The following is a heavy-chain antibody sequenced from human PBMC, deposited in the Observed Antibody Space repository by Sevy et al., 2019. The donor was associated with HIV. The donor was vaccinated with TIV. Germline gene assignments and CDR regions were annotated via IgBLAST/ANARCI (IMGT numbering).Heavy chain of an antibody. CDR3: ARGGNGDFWSYEYYYYGMDV. D-gene: IGHD3-3*01. V-gene: IGHV1-8*01. Sequence: ASVKVSCAAFAYTFTTYDINWVRQAPGQGLEWMGWMSPNTGATGFAQKFQGRVTLTRNKSITTAYMELSSLTYEDTAIYYCARGGNGDFWSYEYYYYGMDVWGQGTTVTVSS. CDR2: MSPNTGAT. J-gene: IGHJ6*02. CDR1: AYTFTTYD.